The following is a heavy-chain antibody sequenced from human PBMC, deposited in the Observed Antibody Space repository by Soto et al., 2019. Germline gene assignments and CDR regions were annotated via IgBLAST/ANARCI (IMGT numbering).Heavy chain of an antibody. CDR3: TRLPWADYGGIFDP. CDR1: GGSISSYY. J-gene: IGHJ5*02. D-gene: IGHD4-17*01. V-gene: IGHV4-59*01. Sequence: QVQLQESGPGLVKPSETLSLTCTVSGGSISSYYWSWIRQPPGKGLEWIGYIYYSGSTNYNPSLKRRVTISVDTSKNQFSLKLSSVTAADTAMYYCTRLPWADYGGIFDPWGQGTLVTVSS. CDR2: IYYSGST.